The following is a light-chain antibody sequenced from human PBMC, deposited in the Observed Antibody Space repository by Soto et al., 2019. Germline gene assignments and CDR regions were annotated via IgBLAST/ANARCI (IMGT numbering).Light chain of an antibody. J-gene: IGLJ3*02. CDR3: VLYMGSGISV. Sequence: QAVVTQEPSFSVSPGGTATLTCGLSSGSVSSSYYPSWYQLTPGQAPRTLIYSTNTRSPGVPDRFSGSILGNKAALTITGAQAVDESDYYCVLYMGSGISVFGGGTKLTVL. CDR1: SGSVSSSYY. CDR2: STN. V-gene: IGLV8-61*01.